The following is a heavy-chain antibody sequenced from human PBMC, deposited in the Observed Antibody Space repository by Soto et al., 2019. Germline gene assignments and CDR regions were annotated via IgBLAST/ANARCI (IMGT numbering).Heavy chain of an antibody. CDR1: GFSVSASGVG. V-gene: IGHV2-5*02. J-gene: IGHJ4*02. D-gene: IGHD2-15*01. CDR3: THSTRRARCSGDNCYFFDS. CDR2: LFWDDDK. Sequence: QITLKEPGHTVVKPTQTLTLTCTCSGFSVSASGVGVGWIRQPPGKALEWLALLFWDDDKRYSPSLKSRLTITKDHSKNQVVLTMTNMDPVDTATYYCTHSTRRARCSGDNCYFFDSWGQGTPVTVSS.